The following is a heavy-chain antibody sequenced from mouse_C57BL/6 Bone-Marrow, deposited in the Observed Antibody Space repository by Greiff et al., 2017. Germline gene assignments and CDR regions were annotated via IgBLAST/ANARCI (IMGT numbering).Heavy chain of an antibody. V-gene: IGHV5-6*01. Sequence: EVQLVESGGDLVKPGGSLKLSCAASGFTFSSYGMSWVRQTPDKRLEWVATISSGGSYTYYPDSVKGRFTISRDNAKNTLYLQMSSPKSEDTAMYYCARLQTGTAWFAYWGQGTLVTVSA. J-gene: IGHJ3*01. CDR1: GFTFSSYG. CDR3: ARLQTGTAWFAY. D-gene: IGHD4-1*01. CDR2: ISSGGSYT.